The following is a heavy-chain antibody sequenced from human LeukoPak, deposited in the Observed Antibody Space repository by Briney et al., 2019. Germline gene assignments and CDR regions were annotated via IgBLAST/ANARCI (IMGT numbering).Heavy chain of an antibody. Sequence: GGSLRLSCAPSGFSFSRYEMNWVRQAPGKGLEWVAYIDSRSSTIYYADSMKGRFTISRDNAKNSLYLQMNSLRVGDTAIYYCARDLGGYSYGSHFDYWGQGTLVTVSS. V-gene: IGHV3-48*03. D-gene: IGHD5-18*01. J-gene: IGHJ4*02. CDR1: GFSFSRYE. CDR2: IDSRSSTI. CDR3: ARDLGGYSYGSHFDY.